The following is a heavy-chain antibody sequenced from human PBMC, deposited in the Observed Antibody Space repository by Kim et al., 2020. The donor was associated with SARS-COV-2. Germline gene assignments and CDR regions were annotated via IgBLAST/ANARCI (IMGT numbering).Heavy chain of an antibody. CDR2: IGGSGCDG. CDR1: GFTFDNYA. V-gene: IGHV3-23*01. J-gene: IGHJ3*01. D-gene: IGHD1-26*01. Sequence: GGSLRLSCVGSGFTFDNYAMSWVRQAPGKGPEWVAGIGGSGCDGYYADSARGRFTISRDNSRNVLFLQMNSLRADDTATYFCASRAGRAVASESDA. CDR3: ASRAGRAVASESDA.